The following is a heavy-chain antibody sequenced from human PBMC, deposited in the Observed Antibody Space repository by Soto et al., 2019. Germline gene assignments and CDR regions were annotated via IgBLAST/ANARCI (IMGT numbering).Heavy chain of an antibody. CDR3: ASSRDMNYFDY. J-gene: IGHJ4*02. Sequence: PSETLSLTCTVSGDSISSYYWSWIRQPPGKGLEWIGYIYYSGSTNYNPSLKSRVTISVDTSKNQFSLKLSSVTAADTAVYYCASSRDMNYFDYWGRGTLVTVSS. V-gene: IGHV4-59*01. CDR1: GDSISSYY. CDR2: IYYSGST.